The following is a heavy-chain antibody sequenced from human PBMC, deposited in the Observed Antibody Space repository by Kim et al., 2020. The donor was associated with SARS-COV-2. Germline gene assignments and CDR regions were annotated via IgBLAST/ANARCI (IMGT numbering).Heavy chain of an antibody. CDR2: INSNGSST. Sequence: GGSLRLSCAASGFTFSRSWMHWVRQAPGKGLVWVSRINSNGSSTSYADSVKGRFTISRDNAKNTLYLQMNSLRAEDTAVDYCARGGHLGADCMGAQLYYFDHWGQGTLVTVSA. D-gene: IGHD1-26*01. J-gene: IGHJ4*02. CDR1: GFTFSRSW. CDR3: ARGGHLGADCMGAQLYYFDH. V-gene: IGHV3-74*01.